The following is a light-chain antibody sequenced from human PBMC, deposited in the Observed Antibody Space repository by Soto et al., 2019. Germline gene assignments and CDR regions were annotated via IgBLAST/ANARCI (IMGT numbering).Light chain of an antibody. CDR3: QHYSSSPLT. CDR2: GAS. CDR1: QNVRSNY. V-gene: IGKV3-20*01. J-gene: IGKJ4*01. Sequence: EIVLTQSPGTLSLSPGEIATLSCRASQNVRSNYLAWYQQKPGQAPRLLVYGASSRATGIPDRFSGSGSGTDFTLTISRLEPQDFAVYYCQHYSSSPLTFGGGTKVEIK.